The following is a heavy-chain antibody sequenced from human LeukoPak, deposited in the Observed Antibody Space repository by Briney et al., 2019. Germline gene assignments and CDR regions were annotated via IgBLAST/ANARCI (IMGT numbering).Heavy chain of an antibody. CDR3: ARGIVVTMAFVY. D-gene: IGHD5-12*01. V-gene: IGHV4-34*01. CDR1: GGSFSGYY. Sequence: PSETLSLTCAVYGGSFSGYYWSWIRQPPGKGLEWIGEINHSGSTNYNPSLKSRVTISVDTSKKKFSLKLNSLTPAETVLDYNARGIVVTMAFVYLGEGALVAVSS. CDR2: INHSGST. J-gene: IGHJ4*02.